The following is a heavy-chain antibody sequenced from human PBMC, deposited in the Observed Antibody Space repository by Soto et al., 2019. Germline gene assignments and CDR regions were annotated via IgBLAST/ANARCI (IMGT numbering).Heavy chain of an antibody. D-gene: IGHD6-6*01. Sequence: PSETLSLTCTVSGGSISTYYWSWIRQPPGKGLEWVGYIYYSGSTNYNPSLKSRVSISVDTSKNQFSLKLSSVTAADTAIYYCARRPRAAPYTYIVYWGQGTLVTVSS. J-gene: IGHJ4*02. CDR1: GGSISTYY. CDR3: ARRPRAAPYTYIVY. CDR2: IYYSGST. V-gene: IGHV4-59*08.